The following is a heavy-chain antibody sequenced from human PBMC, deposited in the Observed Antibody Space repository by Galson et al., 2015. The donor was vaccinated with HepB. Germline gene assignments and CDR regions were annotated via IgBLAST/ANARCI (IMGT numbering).Heavy chain of an antibody. J-gene: IGHJ6*02. CDR3: ATLGYCSSTSCYYYYGMDV. CDR1: GYSFTNYW. Sequence: QSGAEVKKPGESLKISCKGSGYSFTNYWIGWVRQMPGKGLEWMGRIDPSDSYTNYSPSFQGHVTISADKSISTAYLQWSSLKASDTAMYYCATLGYCSSTSCYYYYGMDVWGQGTTVTVSS. D-gene: IGHD2-2*01. V-gene: IGHV5-10-1*01. CDR2: IDPSDSYT.